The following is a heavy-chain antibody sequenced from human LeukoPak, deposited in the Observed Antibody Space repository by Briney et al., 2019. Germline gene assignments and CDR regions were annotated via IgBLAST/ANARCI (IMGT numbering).Heavy chain of an antibody. J-gene: IGHJ4*02. CDR2: IKQDGSEK. CDR3: ARDTYDSSSYYAHLDY. V-gene: IGHV3-7*01. CDR1: GFTFSSYW. D-gene: IGHD3-22*01. Sequence: GGSLRLPCAASGFTFSSYWMSWVRQAPGKGLEWVANIKQDGSEKYYVDSVKGRFTISRDNAKNSLYLQMSSLRAEDTAVYYCARDTYDSSSYYAHLDYWGQGTLVTVSS.